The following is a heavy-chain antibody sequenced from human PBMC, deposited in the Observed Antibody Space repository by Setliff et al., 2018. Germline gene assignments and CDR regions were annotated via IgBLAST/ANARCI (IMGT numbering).Heavy chain of an antibody. V-gene: IGHV3-7*03. CDR1: GFTFSRFW. J-gene: IGHJ4*02. D-gene: IGHD1-26*01. CDR2: IKQDGSNT. Sequence: GGSLRLSCAASGFTFSRFWMNWVRQAPGKGLEWVADIKQDGSNTYYVDSVRGRLSISRDNAKNSLYLQMNSLKDEDTAVYYCVRVPSGSYHSADYWGQGTLVTVSS. CDR3: VRVPSGSYHSADY.